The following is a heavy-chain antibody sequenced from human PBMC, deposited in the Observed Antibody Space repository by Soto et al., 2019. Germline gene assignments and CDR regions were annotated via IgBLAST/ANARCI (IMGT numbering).Heavy chain of an antibody. CDR1: GFTFSNAW. D-gene: IGHD3-3*01. J-gene: IGHJ6*02. CDR3: TSTEASITIFGVVIEGSYYYYGMDV. Sequence: GGSLRLSCAASGFTFSNAWMNWVRQAPGKGLEWVGRIKSKTDGGTTDYAAPVKGRFTISRDDSKNTLYLQMNSLKTEDTAVYYCTSTEASITIFGVVIEGSYYYYGMDVWGQGTTVTVSS. CDR2: IKSKTDGGTT. V-gene: IGHV3-15*07.